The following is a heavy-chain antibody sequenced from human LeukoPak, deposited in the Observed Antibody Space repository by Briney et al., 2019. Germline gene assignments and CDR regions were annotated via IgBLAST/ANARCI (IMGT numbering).Heavy chain of an antibody. V-gene: IGHV4-34*01. CDR3: ARVRRYSSAPQRGGMDV. Sequence: SETLSLTCAVYGGSFSGYYWSWIRQPPGKGLEWIGEINNSGSTNYKPSLKSRVTISVDTSKNQFSLKLISVTAADTAVYYCARVRRYSSAPQRGGMDVWGQGTTVTVSS. J-gene: IGHJ6*02. D-gene: IGHD6-19*01. CDR1: GGSFSGYY. CDR2: INNSGST.